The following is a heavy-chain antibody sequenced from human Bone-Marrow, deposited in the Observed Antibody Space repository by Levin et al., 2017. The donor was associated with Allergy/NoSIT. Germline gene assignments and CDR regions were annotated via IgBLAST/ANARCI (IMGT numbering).Heavy chain of an antibody. CDR3: ARAPRATVDFDF. CDR2: IFHGGNS. CDR1: GASISAGNYA. Sequence: SQTLSLTCTVSGASISAGNYAWTWIRQPPGQGLEWIGYIFHGGNSYYNPSLESRASLSLDKSTNQFSLRLTSVTAADTAVYFCARAPRATVDFDFWGQGTLVTVAP. J-gene: IGHJ4*02. D-gene: IGHD1-14*01. V-gene: IGHV4-30-2*01.